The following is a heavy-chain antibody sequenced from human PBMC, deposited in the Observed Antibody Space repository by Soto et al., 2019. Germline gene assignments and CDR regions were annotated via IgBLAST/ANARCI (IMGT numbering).Heavy chain of an antibody. J-gene: IGHJ4*02. D-gene: IGHD3-16*01. CDR3: ARDYDGFDY. CDR1: SVSITSSNW. Sequence: QVRLQQSGPGLVKPSETVSLTCDVSSVSITSSNWWTWVRQPPGKGLEWLGKISHSGTVNYNATLRSRVTISVDKPKNQLSLKLMSVTAADRAVYYCARDYDGFDYWGPGILVTVSS. V-gene: IGHV4-4*02. CDR2: ISHSGTV.